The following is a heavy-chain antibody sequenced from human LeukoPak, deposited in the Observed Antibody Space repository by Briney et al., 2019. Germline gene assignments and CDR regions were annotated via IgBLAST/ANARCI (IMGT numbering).Heavy chain of an antibody. J-gene: IGHJ4*02. CDR2: IYYSGST. CDR1: GGSICSYY. V-gene: IGHV4-59*01. CDR3: ARGGAAAGTRN. D-gene: IGHD6-13*01. Sequence: SETLSLTCTVSGGSICSYYWSWIREPPGKGLEWIGYIYYSGSTNYNPSLKSRVTISVDTSKNQFSLKLSSVTAADTAVYYCARGGAAAGTRNWGQGTLVTVSS.